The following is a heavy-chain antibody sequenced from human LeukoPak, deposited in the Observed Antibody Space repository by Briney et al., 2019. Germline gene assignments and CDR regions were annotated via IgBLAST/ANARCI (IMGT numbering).Heavy chain of an antibody. J-gene: IGHJ4*02. CDR3: ARGVVPAAKFDY. D-gene: IGHD2-2*01. V-gene: IGHV4-30-2*01. CDR1: GGSISSGGYS. Sequence: SQTLSLTCAVSGGSISSGGYSWSWIRQPPGKGLEWIGYIYHSGSTYYNPSLKSRVTISVDRSKNQFSLKLSSVTAADTAVYYCARGVVPAAKFDYWGQGTLVTVSS. CDR2: IYHSGST.